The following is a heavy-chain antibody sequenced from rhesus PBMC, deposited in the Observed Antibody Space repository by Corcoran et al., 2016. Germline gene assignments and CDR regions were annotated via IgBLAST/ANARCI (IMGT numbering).Heavy chain of an antibody. CDR1: GGSISGGYG. D-gene: IGHD6-25*01. Sequence: QLQLQESGPGLVKPSETLSLTCAVSGGSISGGYGWWCIRAPPGRGQEWMWHIFCSIGSTYYNTSRNSRVTISTDTAKNQFSLKLSSVTAADTAVYYCARVLRSGRWNRLYYFDYWGQGVLVTVSS. CDR2: IFCSIGST. CDR3: ARVLRSGRWNRLYYFDY. J-gene: IGHJ4*01. V-gene: IGHV4S7*01.